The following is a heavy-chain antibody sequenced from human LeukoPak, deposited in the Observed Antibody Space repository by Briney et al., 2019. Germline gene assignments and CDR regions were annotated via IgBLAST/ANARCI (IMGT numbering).Heavy chain of an antibody. CDR1: GYTFTSYC. V-gene: IGHV1-46*01. D-gene: IGHD1-26*01. CDR3: ARDSGSYLLDP. Sequence: GASVKVSCKASGYTFTSYCMHWVRQAPGQGLEWMGIINPSGGSTSYAQKFQGRVTMTRDTSTSTVYMELSSLRSEDTAVYYCARDSGSYLLDPWGQGTLVTVSS. J-gene: IGHJ5*02. CDR2: INPSGGST.